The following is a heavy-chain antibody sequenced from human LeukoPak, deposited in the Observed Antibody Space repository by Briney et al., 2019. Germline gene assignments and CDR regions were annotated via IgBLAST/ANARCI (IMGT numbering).Heavy chain of an antibody. CDR3: ARGSSTMVRGVHDY. CDR1: GYTFTGYG. J-gene: IGHJ4*02. CDR2: ISGYDGNT. D-gene: IGHD3-10*01. Sequence: ASVKVSCKASGYTFTGYGISWVRQAPGQGLEWMGWISGYDGNTNYAQKLQGRVTMTTDTSTSTAYMELRSLRSDDTAVYYCARGSSTMVRGVHDYWGQGTLVTVSS. V-gene: IGHV1-18*01.